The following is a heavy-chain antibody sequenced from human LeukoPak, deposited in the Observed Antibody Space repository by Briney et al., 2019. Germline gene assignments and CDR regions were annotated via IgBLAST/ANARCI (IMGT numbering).Heavy chain of an antibody. J-gene: IGHJ3*02. Sequence: GGSLRLSCAASGFTFSNYGMHWARQAAGQGLEWVAFIRYDGNKKYYVDSGKGRFTVSRDNSKNTLYLQLNSLRAVDTAVYYCAKVAEYGDNDAFDIWGQGTMVTVSS. D-gene: IGHD4-17*01. CDR3: AKVAEYGDNDAFDI. CDR1: GFTFSNYG. CDR2: IRYDGNKK. V-gene: IGHV3-30*02.